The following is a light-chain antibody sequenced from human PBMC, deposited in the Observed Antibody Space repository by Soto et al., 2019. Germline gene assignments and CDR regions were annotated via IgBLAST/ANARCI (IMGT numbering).Light chain of an antibody. CDR2: GAS. V-gene: IGKV3-20*01. J-gene: IGKJ1*01. Sequence: ETVMTQSPATLSVSPGEKATLSCRASQSVSSSYLAWYQQKPGQAPRLLIYGASSRATGIPDGFSGSGSGTDFSLTIRGLKPEDFAVYYCQQYRMSPNTFGQGTKVDI. CDR3: QQYRMSPNT. CDR1: QSVSSSY.